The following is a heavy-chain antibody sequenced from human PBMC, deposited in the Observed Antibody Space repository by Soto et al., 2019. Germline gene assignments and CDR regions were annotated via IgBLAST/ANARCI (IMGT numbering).Heavy chain of an antibody. CDR2: ISYDGSSK. Sequence: QVQLVESGGGVVQPGRSLRLSCAASGFTFSSYAMHWVRQAPGKGLEWVAVISYDGSSKYYADSVKGRFTISRDNSKNTLYLQVNSLRAEDTAVYFCVRDRVVAGIGEVDYWGQGTLVTVSS. J-gene: IGHJ4*02. D-gene: IGHD6-19*01. CDR1: GFTFSSYA. CDR3: VRDRVVAGIGEVDY. V-gene: IGHV3-30-3*01.